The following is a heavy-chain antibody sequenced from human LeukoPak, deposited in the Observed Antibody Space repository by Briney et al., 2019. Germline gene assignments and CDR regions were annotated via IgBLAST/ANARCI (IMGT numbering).Heavy chain of an antibody. J-gene: IGHJ4*02. Sequence: KTSETLSLTCAVYGGSFSGYYWSWIRQPPGKGLEWIGEINHSGSTNYNPSLKSRVTMSVDTSKNQFSLKLSSVTAADTAVYYCARVRYSGSYYFVYYFDYWGQGTLVTVSS. D-gene: IGHD1-26*01. CDR2: INHSGST. V-gene: IGHV4-34*01. CDR3: ARVRYSGSYYFVYYFDY. CDR1: GGSFSGYY.